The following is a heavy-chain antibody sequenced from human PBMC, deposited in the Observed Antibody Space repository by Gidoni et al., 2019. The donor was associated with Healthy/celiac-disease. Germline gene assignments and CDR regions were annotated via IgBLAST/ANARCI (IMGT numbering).Heavy chain of an antibody. V-gene: IGHV1-2*02. CDR2: INPNSGGT. D-gene: IGHD2-2*01. CDR3: ARDASEYCSSTSCPGGYYYYGMDV. Sequence: QVQLVQSGAEVKKPGASVKVSCKASGYTFTGYYMHWVRQAPGQGLEWMGWINPNSGGTNYAQKFQGRVTMTRDTSISTAYMELSRLRSDDTAVYYCARDASEYCSSTSCPGGYYYYGMDVWGQGTTVTVSS. J-gene: IGHJ6*02. CDR1: GYTFTGYY.